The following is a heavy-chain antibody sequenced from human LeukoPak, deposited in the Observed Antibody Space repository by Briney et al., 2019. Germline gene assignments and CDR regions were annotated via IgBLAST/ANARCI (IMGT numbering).Heavy chain of an antibody. CDR3: ARDPLPTYYYENWFDP. CDR2: IIPIFGTA. CDR1: GGTFSSYA. D-gene: IGHD3-22*01. Sequence: SVKVSCKASGGTFSSYAISWVRQAPGQGLGWMGGIIPIFGTANYAQKFQGRVTINADESTSTAYMELSSLRSGDTAVYYCARDPLPTYYYENWFDPWGQGTLVTVSS. J-gene: IGHJ5*02. V-gene: IGHV1-69*01.